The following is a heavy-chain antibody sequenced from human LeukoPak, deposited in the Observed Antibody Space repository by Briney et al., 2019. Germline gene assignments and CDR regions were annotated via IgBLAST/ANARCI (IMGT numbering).Heavy chain of an antibody. CDR3: ARDRRAYCGGDCYPGDY. V-gene: IGHV1-2*02. CDR2: INPNSGGT. J-gene: IGHJ4*02. CDR1: GYTFTGYY. D-gene: IGHD2-21*02. Sequence: GASVKVSCKASGYTFTGYYMHWVRQAPGQGLEWMGCINPNSGGTNYAQKFQGRVTMTRDTSISTAYMELSRLRSDDTAVYYCARDRRAYCGGDCYPGDYWGQGTLVTVSS.